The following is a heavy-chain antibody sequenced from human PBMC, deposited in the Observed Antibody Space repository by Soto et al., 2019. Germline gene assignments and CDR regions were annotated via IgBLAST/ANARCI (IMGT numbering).Heavy chain of an antibody. CDR1: GGSISSSSYY. Sequence: QLQLQESGPGLVKPSETLSLTSTVSGGSISSSSYYWGWIRQPPGKGLEWIGRIYYSGSTFYSPSLRGRVTISVDTSKNQFSLRVSSVTAADTAVYYCAREYSSAPDYWGQGTLVTVSS. CDR3: AREYSSAPDY. J-gene: IGHJ4*02. CDR2: IYYSGST. D-gene: IGHD6-25*01. V-gene: IGHV4-39*02.